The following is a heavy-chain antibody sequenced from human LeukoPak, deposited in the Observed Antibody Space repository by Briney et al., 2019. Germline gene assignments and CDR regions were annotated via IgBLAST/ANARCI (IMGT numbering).Heavy chain of an antibody. V-gene: IGHV4-4*07. D-gene: IGHD6-13*01. Sequence: SETLSLTCSVSGVSISSYYWSWIRQPAGKGLEWIGRIYTSGSTNYNPSLESRVTMSVDTSKNQFSLKLSSVTAADTAVYYCARVYSSSWYKDRYYYMDVWGKGTTVTVSS. CDR3: ARVYSSSWYKDRYYYMDV. CDR2: IYTSGST. CDR1: GVSISSYY. J-gene: IGHJ6*03.